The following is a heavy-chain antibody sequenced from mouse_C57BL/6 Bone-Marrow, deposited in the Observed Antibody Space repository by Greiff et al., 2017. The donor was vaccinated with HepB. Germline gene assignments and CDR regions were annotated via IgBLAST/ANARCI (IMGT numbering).Heavy chain of an antibody. D-gene: IGHD2-4*01. Sequence: DVKLQESGAELVRPGASVKLSCTASGFNIKDDYMHWVKQRPEQGLEWIGWIDPENGDTEYASKFQGKATITADTSSNTAYLQLSSLTSEDTAVYYCTTGGLRRFAYWGQGTLVTVSA. CDR3: TTGGLRRFAY. J-gene: IGHJ3*01. V-gene: IGHV14-4*01. CDR1: GFNIKDDY. CDR2: IDPENGDT.